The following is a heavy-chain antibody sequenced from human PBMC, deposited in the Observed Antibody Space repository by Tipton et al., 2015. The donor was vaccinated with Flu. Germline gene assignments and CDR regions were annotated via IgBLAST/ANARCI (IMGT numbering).Heavy chain of an antibody. Sequence: SLRLSCAASGFTFSSYAMSWVRQAPGKGLEWVSAISGSGGSTYYADSVKGRFTISRDNSKNTLYLQMNSLRAEDTAVYYCAKDVAPRAQLWSLAVYWGQGTLVTVSS. CDR2: ISGSGGST. CDR1: GFTFSSYA. V-gene: IGHV3-23*01. J-gene: IGHJ4*02. CDR3: AKDVAPRAQLWSLAVY. D-gene: IGHD5-18*01.